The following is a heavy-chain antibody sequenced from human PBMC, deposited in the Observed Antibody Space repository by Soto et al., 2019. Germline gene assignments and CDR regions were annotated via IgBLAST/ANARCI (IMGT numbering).Heavy chain of an antibody. CDR1: GFTFSSYG. CDR2: ISYDGSNK. Sequence: GGSLRLSCAASGFTFSSYGMHWVRQAPGKXLEWVAVISYDGSNKYYADSVKGRFTISRDNSKNTLYLQMNSLRAEDTAVYYCAKVISGYSSSWYEYYYYGMDVWGQGTTVTVCS. V-gene: IGHV3-30*18. D-gene: IGHD6-13*01. CDR3: AKVISGYSSSWYEYYYYGMDV. J-gene: IGHJ6*02.